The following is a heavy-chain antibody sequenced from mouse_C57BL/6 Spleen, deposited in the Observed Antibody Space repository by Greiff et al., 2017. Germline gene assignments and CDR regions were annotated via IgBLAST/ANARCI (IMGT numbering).Heavy chain of an antibody. J-gene: IGHJ3*01. D-gene: IGHD4-1*01. CDR3: ARNEGANWASWFAY. CDR2: IWTGGGT. V-gene: IGHV2-9-1*01. Sequence: QVQLQQSGPGLVAPSQSLSITCTVSGFSLTSYAISWVRQPPGKGLEWLGVIWTGGGTNYNSALKSRLSISKDNSKSQVFLKMNSLQTDDTARYYCARNEGANWASWFAYWGQGTLVTVSA. CDR1: GFSLTSYA.